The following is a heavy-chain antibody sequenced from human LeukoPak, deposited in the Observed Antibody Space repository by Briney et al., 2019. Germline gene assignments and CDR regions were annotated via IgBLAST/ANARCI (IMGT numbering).Heavy chain of an antibody. J-gene: IGHJ5*02. CDR2: IRTKTNTYAT. V-gene: IGHV3-73*01. D-gene: IGHD5-24*01. CDR1: GFSFSGSS. CDR3: TTSYGDNSWLDWFGP. Sequence: GGSLRLSCAASGFSFSGSSIHWVRQTSGKGLEWVGLIRTKTNTYATAYAASVTGRFTISRDDAKNTSHLQMSSLKTEDTALYFCTTSYGDNSWLDWFGPWGQGTLVTVSS.